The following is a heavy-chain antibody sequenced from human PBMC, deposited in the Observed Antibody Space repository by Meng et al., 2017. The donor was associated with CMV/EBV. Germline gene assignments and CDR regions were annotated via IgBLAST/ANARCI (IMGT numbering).Heavy chain of an antibody. CDR1: GGSISSSNW. V-gene: IGHV4-4*02. J-gene: IGHJ5*02. D-gene: IGHD2-2*01. CDR3: ARPPSGYCSSTSCPSA. Sequence: GSLRLSCAVSGGSISSSNWWSWVRQPPGKGLEWIGEIYHSGSTNYNPSLESRVTISVDKSKNQFSLKLSSVTAADTAVYYCARPPSGYCSSTSCPSAWGQGTLVTVSS. CDR2: IYHSGST.